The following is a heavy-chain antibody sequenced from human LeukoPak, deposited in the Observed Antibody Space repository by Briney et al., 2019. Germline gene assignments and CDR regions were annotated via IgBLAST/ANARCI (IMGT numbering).Heavy chain of an antibody. Sequence: PGGSLRLSCAASGFTFSSYWMSWVRQAPGKGLEWVANIKQDGSEKYYVDSVKGRFTISRDNAKNSLYLQMNSLRAEDTAVYYCASNRAREFAHDAFDIWGQGTMVTVSS. CDR1: GFTFSSYW. J-gene: IGHJ3*02. CDR2: IKQDGSEK. CDR3: ASNRAREFAHDAFDI. V-gene: IGHV3-7*01. D-gene: IGHD1-14*01.